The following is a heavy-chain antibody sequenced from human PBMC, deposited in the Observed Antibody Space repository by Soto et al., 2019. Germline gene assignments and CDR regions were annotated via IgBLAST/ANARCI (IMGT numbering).Heavy chain of an antibody. CDR3: AREGGSGSPDWYFNV. D-gene: IGHD1-26*01. J-gene: IGHJ2*01. V-gene: IGHV4-59*12. CDR2: IYNSGRGST. CDR1: GSSMTTYY. Sequence: SETLSLTCSVSGSSMTTYYWHWIRQAPGKGLEWIGFIYNSGRGSTGSNPSLSSRVTFSIETSKNHFSLELSSVTAADTAVYYCAREGGSGSPDWYFNVWGRGTLVTVSS.